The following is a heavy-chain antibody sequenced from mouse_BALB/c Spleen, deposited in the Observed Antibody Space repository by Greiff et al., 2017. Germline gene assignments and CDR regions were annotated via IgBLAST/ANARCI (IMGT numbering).Heavy chain of an antibody. Sequence: QVQLQQSGAELMKPGASVKISCKATGYTFSSYWIEWVKQRPGHGLEWIGEILPGSGSTNYNEKFKGKATFTADTSSNTAYMQLSSLTSEDSAVYYCARFYGSRPLYAMDYWGQGTSVTVSS. CDR1: GYTFSSYW. CDR3: ARFYGSRPLYAMDY. CDR2: ILPGSGST. D-gene: IGHD1-1*01. V-gene: IGHV1-9*01. J-gene: IGHJ4*01.